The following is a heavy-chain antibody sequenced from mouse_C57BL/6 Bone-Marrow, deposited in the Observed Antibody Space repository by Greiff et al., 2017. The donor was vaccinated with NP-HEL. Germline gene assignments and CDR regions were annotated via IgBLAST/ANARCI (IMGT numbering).Heavy chain of an antibody. J-gene: IGHJ4*01. CDR3: ARGGAYGSPFYYALDY. Sequence: VQLQQSGAELVRPGPSVKMSCTASGYTFTNYWIGWAKQRPGHGLEWIGDIFPGGGYTNYNEKFKGKATLTADKSSSTAYMQFSSLTSEDSAIYDCARGGAYGSPFYYALDYWGQGASVTVSS. D-gene: IGHD1-1*01. CDR1: GYTFTNYW. V-gene: IGHV1-63*01. CDR2: IFPGGGYT.